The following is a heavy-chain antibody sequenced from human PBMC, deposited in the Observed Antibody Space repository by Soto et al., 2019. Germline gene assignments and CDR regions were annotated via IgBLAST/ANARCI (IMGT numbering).Heavy chain of an antibody. D-gene: IGHD3-10*01. CDR3: TRGPIGRVSDI. V-gene: IGHV4-31*03. J-gene: IGHJ3*02. CDR2: IYDSGST. Sequence: QVQLQESGPGLVKPSQTLSLTCTVSGGSFSSGSYSWSWIRQLPGMGLEWMGYIYDSGSTFYRPSLKSRVNILMDRSKNQFSLELNSVTAADTAVYYCTRGPIGRVSDIWGQGTVVTVSS. CDR1: GGSFSSGSYS.